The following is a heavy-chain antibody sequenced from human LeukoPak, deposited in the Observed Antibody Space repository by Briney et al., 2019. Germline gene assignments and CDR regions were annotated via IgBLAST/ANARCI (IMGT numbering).Heavy chain of an antibody. CDR3: AKIRGAAAVGTSSDFDY. J-gene: IGHJ4*02. V-gene: IGHV3-23*01. CDR1: GFTFSDYA. Sequence: PGGSLRLSCAASGFTFSDYAMSWVRQAPEKGLEWVSAISGSGGSTFYADSVKGRFTISRDNSRNTLFLLLNSLRAEDTAVYYCAKIRGAAAVGTSSDFDYWGQGTLVTVSS. CDR2: ISGSGGST. D-gene: IGHD6-13*01.